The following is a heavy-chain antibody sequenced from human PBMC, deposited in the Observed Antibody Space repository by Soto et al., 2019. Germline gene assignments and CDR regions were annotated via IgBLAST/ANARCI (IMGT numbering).Heavy chain of an antibody. J-gene: IGHJ4*02. Sequence: QLLESGPGLVKPSETLSLTCTVSGGSISSSSYYWGWIRQPPGKGLEWIGSIYYSGSTYYNPSLKSRVTISVDTSKNQFSLKLSSVTAADTAVYYCARLKVATNAFDYWGQGTLVTVSS. D-gene: IGHD5-12*01. CDR1: GGSISSSSYY. CDR2: IYYSGST. CDR3: ARLKVATNAFDY. V-gene: IGHV4-39*01.